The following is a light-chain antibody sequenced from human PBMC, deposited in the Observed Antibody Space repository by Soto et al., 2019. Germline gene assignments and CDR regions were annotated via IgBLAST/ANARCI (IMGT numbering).Light chain of an antibody. Sequence: QSVLTQPPSASGPPGQRVAIPCSGSTSNIGSKYVYWYQQLPGTDPKLLIYRNNQRPSGVPDRFSCSKSGTSASLASSGLRSEDEDDYYCAAWDGGLSGWVFGGGTKLTVL. V-gene: IGLV1-47*01. CDR2: RNN. CDR3: AAWDGGLSGWV. CDR1: TSNIGSKY. J-gene: IGLJ3*02.